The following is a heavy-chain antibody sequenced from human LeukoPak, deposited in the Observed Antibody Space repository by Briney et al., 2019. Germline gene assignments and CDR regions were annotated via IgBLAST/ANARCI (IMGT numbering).Heavy chain of an antibody. CDR1: GGSISSSSYY. D-gene: IGHD5-18*01. J-gene: IGHJ4*02. CDR2: IYYSGST. Sequence: SETLSLTCTVSGGSISSSSYYWGWIRQPPGKGLEWIGNIYYSGSTYYNPSLRSRVTILVDTSKNQFSLKLSSVTAADTAVYYCARQGEDTAMVPLDYWGQGTLVTVSS. CDR3: ARQGEDTAMVPLDY. V-gene: IGHV4-39*01.